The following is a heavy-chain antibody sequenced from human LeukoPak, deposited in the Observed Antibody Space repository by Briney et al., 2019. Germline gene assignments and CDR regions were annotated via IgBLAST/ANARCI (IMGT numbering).Heavy chain of an antibody. V-gene: IGHV3-9*01. CDR2: ISWNSGSI. Sequence: GGSLRLSCAASGFTFDDYAMHWVRQAPGKGLEWVSGISWNSGSIGYADSVKGRFTISRDNAKNSLYLQMNSLRAEDTAVYYCAKSYDSSRRYAFDIWGQGTMVTVSS. D-gene: IGHD3-22*01. CDR1: GFTFDDYA. J-gene: IGHJ3*02. CDR3: AKSYDSSRRYAFDI.